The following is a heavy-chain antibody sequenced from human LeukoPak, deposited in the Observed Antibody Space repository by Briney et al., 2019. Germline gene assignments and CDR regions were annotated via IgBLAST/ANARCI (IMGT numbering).Heavy chain of an antibody. CDR3: ASRNVKVVTYYYYYYYMDV. CDR2: IIPILGIA. J-gene: IGHJ6*03. D-gene: IGHD4-23*01. CDR1: GGTFSSYA. V-gene: IGHV1-69*04. Sequence: ASVKVSCKASGGTFSSYAISWVRQAPGQGLEWMGRIIPILGIANYAQKFQGRVTITADKSTSTAYMELSSLRSEDTAVYYCASRNVKVVTYYYYYYYMDVWGKGTTVTVSS.